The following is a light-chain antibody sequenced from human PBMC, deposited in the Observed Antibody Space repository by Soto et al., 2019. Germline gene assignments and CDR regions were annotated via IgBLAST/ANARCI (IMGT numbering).Light chain of an antibody. J-gene: IGLJ3*02. CDR1: NIGSKS. CDR3: QVWDSSSGHEGV. V-gene: IGLV3-21*02. CDR2: DDN. Sequence: SYELTQPPAVSVAPGQTARITCGGNNIGSKSVHWYQQMPGQAPVLVVYDDNDRPSGVPERLSGSSSGNTATLTISRVEAGDEADYYCQVWDSSSGHEGVFGGGTKVTVL.